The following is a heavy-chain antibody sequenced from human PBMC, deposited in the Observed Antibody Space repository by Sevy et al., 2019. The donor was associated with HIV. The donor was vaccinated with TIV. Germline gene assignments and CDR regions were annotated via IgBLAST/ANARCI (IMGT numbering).Heavy chain of an antibody. CDR1: GFTFSVYA. V-gene: IGHV3-48*02. D-gene: IGHD3-22*01. Sequence: GGSLRLSCKPSGFTFSVYAMHWVRQAPGKGLEWVSSIILTPTRTYADPVRDRFTISRDNAKNLLYLEMNSLRDENTAVYYCAREAYYYDSREENWFDPWGQGTLVTVSS. J-gene: IGHJ5*02. CDR2: IILTPTR. CDR3: AREAYYYDSREENWFDP.